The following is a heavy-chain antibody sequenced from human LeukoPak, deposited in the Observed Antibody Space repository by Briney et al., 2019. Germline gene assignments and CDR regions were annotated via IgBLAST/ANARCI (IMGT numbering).Heavy chain of an antibody. D-gene: IGHD6-19*01. CDR1: GYTLTELS. Sequence: ASVKVSCKVSGYTLTELSMHWVRQAPGKGLEWMGGFDPEDGETIYAQKFQGRVTMTEDTSTDTAYMELSSLRSEDTAVYYCATLNGWRPRYYSDYWGQGTLVTVSS. J-gene: IGHJ4*02. CDR2: FDPEDGET. V-gene: IGHV1-24*01. CDR3: ATLNGWRPRYYSDY.